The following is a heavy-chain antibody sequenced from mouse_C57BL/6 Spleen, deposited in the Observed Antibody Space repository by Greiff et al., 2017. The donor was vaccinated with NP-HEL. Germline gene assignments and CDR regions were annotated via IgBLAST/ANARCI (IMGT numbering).Heavy chain of an antibody. CDR1: GYTFTSYW. Sequence: VKLQQPGAELVRPGTSVKLSCKASGYTFTSYWMHWVKQRPGQGLEWIGVIDPSDSYTNYNQKFKGKATLTVDTSSSTAYMQLSSLTSEDSAVYYCARFDGSSYDYAMDYWGQGTSVTVSS. D-gene: IGHD1-1*01. CDR2: IDPSDSYT. V-gene: IGHV1-59*01. J-gene: IGHJ4*01. CDR3: ARFDGSSYDYAMDY.